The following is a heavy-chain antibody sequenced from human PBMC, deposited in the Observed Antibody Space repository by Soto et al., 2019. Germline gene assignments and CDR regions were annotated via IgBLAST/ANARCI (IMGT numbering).Heavy chain of an antibody. CDR3: ARSIGYCRNIECSWTCDI. J-gene: IGHJ3*02. V-gene: IGHV5-51*01. Sequence: GESLKISCKTSGYGFISYWFAWVRQKPGKGLEWMGTFYPGDSTSTYSPSFQGQVTISVDKSISTAYLHWSSLKASDTAMYYCARSIGYCRNIECSWTCDIWGQGTTVAVPS. CDR1: GYGFISYW. D-gene: IGHD5-18*01. CDR2: FYPGDSTS.